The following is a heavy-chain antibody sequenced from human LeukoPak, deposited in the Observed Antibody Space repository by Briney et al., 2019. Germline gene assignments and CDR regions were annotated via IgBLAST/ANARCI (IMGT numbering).Heavy chain of an antibody. CDR1: GGSISSGGYY. D-gene: IGHD1-26*01. CDR3: ARDCGIVGATGAFDI. CDR2: IYHSGST. J-gene: IGHJ3*02. V-gene: IGHV4-30-2*01. Sequence: PSETLSLTCTVSGGSISSGGYYWSWIRQPPGKGLEWIGYIYHSGSTYYNPSLKSRVTISVDRSKNQFSLKLSSVTAADTAVYYCARDCGIVGATGAFDIWGQGTMVTVSS.